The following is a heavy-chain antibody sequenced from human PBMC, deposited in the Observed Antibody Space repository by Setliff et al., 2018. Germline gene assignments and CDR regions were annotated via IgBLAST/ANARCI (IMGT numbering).Heavy chain of an antibody. V-gene: IGHV4-61*02. J-gene: IGHJ6*03. CDR2: IYTTWGT. Sequence: SETLSLTCTVSGDSISSRRNYWGWFRQPAGKELEWIGRIYTTWGTNYNPSLRSRVSISLDTSKSQFFLKLNSVTAADTAVYYCARMSGFQYMDVWGKGTTVTVSS. CDR3: ARMSGFQYMDV. D-gene: IGHD3-3*01. CDR1: GDSISSRRNY.